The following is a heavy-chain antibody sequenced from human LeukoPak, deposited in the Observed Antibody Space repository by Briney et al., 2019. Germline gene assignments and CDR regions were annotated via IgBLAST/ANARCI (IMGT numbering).Heavy chain of an antibody. CDR1: GYTFTSYD. D-gene: IGHD3-22*01. Sequence: ASVKVSCKASGYTFTSYDINWVRQATGQGLEWMGWMNPNSGNTGYAQKFQGRVTMTRNTSISTAYMELSSLRSEDTAAYYCARGGQGQYYYDSSGYYDYYYYYYMDVWGKGTTVTVSS. V-gene: IGHV1-8*01. J-gene: IGHJ6*03. CDR2: MNPNSGNT. CDR3: ARGGQGQYYYDSSGYYDYYYYYYMDV.